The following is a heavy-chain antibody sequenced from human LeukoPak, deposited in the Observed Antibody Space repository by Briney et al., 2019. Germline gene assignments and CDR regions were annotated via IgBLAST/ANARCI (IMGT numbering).Heavy chain of an antibody. Sequence: SQTLSLTCTASGGSISSGDYYWSWIRQPPGKGLEWIGYIYYSGSTYYNPSLKSRVTISVDTSKNQFSLKLSSVTAADTAVYYCARRVTSTEYLAAAGTFDYWGQRTLVTVSS. V-gene: IGHV4-30-4*08. CDR2: IYYSGST. D-gene: IGHD6-13*01. CDR3: ARRVTSTEYLAAAGTFDY. J-gene: IGHJ4*02. CDR1: GGSISSGDYY.